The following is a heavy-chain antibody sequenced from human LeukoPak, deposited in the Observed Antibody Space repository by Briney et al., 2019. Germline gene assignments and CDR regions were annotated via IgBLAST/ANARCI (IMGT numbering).Heavy chain of an antibody. D-gene: IGHD3-10*01. CDR3: TTERKALLWFRELPHYFDY. Sequence: GGSLRLSCAASGFTFSNAWMSWVRQAPGKGLEWVGRIKSKTDGGTTDYAAPVKGRFTISRDDSKNTLYLQMNSLKTEDTAVYYWTTERKALLWFRELPHYFDYWGQGTLVTVSS. J-gene: IGHJ4*02. CDR2: IKSKTDGGTT. CDR1: GFTFSNAW. V-gene: IGHV3-15*01.